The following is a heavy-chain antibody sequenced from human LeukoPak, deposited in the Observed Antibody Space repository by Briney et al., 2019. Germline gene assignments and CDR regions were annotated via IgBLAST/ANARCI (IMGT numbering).Heavy chain of an antibody. D-gene: IGHD2-2*01. CDR2: INHSGST. CDR1: GGSFSGYY. Sequence: SETLSLTCAVYGGSFSGYYWSWIRQPPGKGLEWIGEINHSGSTNYNPSPKSRVTISVDTSKNQFSLKLSSVTAADTAVYYCARCVPATASRGGWFDPWGQGTLVTVSS. J-gene: IGHJ5*02. CDR3: ARCVPATASRGGWFDP. V-gene: IGHV4-34*01.